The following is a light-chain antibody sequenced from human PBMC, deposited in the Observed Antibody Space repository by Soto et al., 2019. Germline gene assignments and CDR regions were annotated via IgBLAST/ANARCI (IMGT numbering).Light chain of an antibody. V-gene: IGKV3-20*01. J-gene: IGKJ1*01. CDR3: QQYDSWT. Sequence: EIVLTQSPGTLSLSPGERATLSCRASQSVSSSSLAWYQQKRGQAPRLVIHGASSRATGIPDRFSGSGSGTDFTLTISRLEPEDFAVYYCQQYDSWTFGQGTKVDIK. CDR1: QSVSSSS. CDR2: GAS.